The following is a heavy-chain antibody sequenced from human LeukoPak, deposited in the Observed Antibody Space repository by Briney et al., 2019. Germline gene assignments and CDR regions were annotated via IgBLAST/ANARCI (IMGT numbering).Heavy chain of an antibody. V-gene: IGHV4-39*01. CDR1: GGSISSSSYY. CDR3: ARVRGPLDRFYFDY. J-gene: IGHJ4*02. CDR2: IYYSGST. D-gene: IGHD1-14*01. Sequence: SETLSLTCTVSGGSISSSSYYWGWIRQPPGKGLEWIGSIYYSGSTYYNPSLKSRVTISVDTSKNQFSLKLSTVTAADTAVYYCARVRGPLDRFYFDYWGQGTLVTVSS.